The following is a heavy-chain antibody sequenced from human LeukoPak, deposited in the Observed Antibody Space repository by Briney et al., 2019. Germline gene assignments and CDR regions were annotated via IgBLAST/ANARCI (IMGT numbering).Heavy chain of an antibody. V-gene: IGHV3-23*01. J-gene: IGHJ6*03. D-gene: IGHD5/OR15-5a*01. CDR2: ISGSGGST. Sequence: SGGSPRLSCAASGFTFSSYGMSWVRQAPGKGLEWVSAISGSGGSTYYADSVKGRFTISRDNSKNTLYLQMNSLRAEDTAVYYCAKDQGLPGYYYYMGVWGKGTTVTVSS. CDR3: AKDQGLPGYYYYMGV. CDR1: GFTFSSYG.